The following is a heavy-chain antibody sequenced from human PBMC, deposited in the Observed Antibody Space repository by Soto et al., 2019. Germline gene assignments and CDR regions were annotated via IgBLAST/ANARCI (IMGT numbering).Heavy chain of an antibody. CDR1: GFTFSSYG. Sequence: PGGSLRLSCAASGFTFSSYGMHWVRQAPGKGLEWVAVISYDGSNKYYADSVKGRFTISRDNAKNSLYLQMSSLRVEDTAMYYCARHHSPVDNWGQGTLVTSPQ. CDR2: ISYDGSNK. V-gene: IGHV3-30*03. D-gene: IGHD2-15*01. J-gene: IGHJ4*02. CDR3: ARHHSPVDN.